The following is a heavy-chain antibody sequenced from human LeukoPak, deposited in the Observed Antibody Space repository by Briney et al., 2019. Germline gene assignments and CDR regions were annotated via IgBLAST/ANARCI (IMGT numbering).Heavy chain of an antibody. CDR1: GYTFTGYY. D-gene: IGHD1-26*01. V-gene: IGHV1-46*01. Sequence: ASVKVTCKASGYTFTGYYMHWVRQAPGQGLEWMGIINPSGGSTSYAQKFQGRVTMTRDTSTSTVYMELSSLRSEDTAVYYCARDGPLWELLSPGFDYWGQGTLVTVSS. CDR2: INPSGGST. CDR3: ARDGPLWELLSPGFDY. J-gene: IGHJ4*02.